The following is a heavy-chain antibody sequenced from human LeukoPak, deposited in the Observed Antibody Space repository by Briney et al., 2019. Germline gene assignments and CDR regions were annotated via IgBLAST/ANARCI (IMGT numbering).Heavy chain of an antibody. V-gene: IGHV4-39*02. J-gene: IGHJ4*02. CDR2: IYYSGST. CDR1: GGSISSSSYY. CDR3: ARDIAYGVSFPDY. D-gene: IGHD4-17*01. Sequence: SETLSLTCTVSGGSISSSSYYWGWIRQPPGKGLEWIGSIYYSGSTYYNPSLKSRVTISVDTSKNQFSLKLSSVTAADTAVYYCARDIAYGVSFPDYWGQGTLVTVSS.